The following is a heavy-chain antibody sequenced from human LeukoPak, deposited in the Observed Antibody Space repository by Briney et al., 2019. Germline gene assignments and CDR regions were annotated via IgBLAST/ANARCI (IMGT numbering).Heavy chain of an antibody. CDR3: ARARVSQIPGKYYYYMDV. CDR1: GGSISSYY. J-gene: IGHJ6*03. Sequence: SDTLSLTCTVSGGSISSYYWSWIRQPPGKGLEWIGYIYYSGSTIYNPSLKSRVTISVDASKNQFFLKKTSTTAADTAGFYCARARVSQIPGKYYYYMDVWGKGTTVTVSS. V-gene: IGHV4-59*12. CDR2: IYYSGST. D-gene: IGHD2-8*01.